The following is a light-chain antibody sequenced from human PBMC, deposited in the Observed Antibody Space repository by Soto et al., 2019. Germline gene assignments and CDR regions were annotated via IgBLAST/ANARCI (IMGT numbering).Light chain of an antibody. CDR3: QQANRFPPT. J-gene: IGKJ2*01. Sequence: DSRMTQSPSSVSASVGDIVTITCRASQGIGTWLAWYQQKPGKAPELLIYDASRLQSGFPSRFSGSASGTEFTLTISSLQPEDFATYYCQQANRFPPTFGQGTKLEI. V-gene: IGKV1-12*01. CDR1: QGIGTW. CDR2: DAS.